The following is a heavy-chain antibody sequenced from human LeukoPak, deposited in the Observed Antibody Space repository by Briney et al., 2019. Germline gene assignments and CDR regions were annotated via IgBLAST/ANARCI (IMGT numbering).Heavy chain of an antibody. J-gene: IGHJ4*02. CDR2: INPSGGST. CDR1: GYTFTSYY. V-gene: IGHV1-46*01. D-gene: IGHD3-22*01. CDR3: AREVHCDSSGYHDDY. Sequence: ASVKVSCKASGYTFTSYYMHWVRQAPGQGLEWMGIINPSGGSTSYAQKFQGRVTMTRDTSTSTVYMELSSLRSEDTAVYYCAREVHCDSSGYHDDYWGQGTLVTVSS.